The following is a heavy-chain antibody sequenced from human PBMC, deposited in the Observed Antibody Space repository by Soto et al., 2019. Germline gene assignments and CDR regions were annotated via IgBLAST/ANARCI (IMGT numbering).Heavy chain of an antibody. J-gene: IGHJ4*02. Sequence: SETLSHTCAVCGGSFSGYSWTWIRQPPGTGLEWIGEINHSGSTNYNPSLKSRVTISVDTSKNQFSLKLTSVTAADAAVYYCARDKITGLFDYWGQGTLVTVSS. V-gene: IGHV4-34*01. CDR2: INHSGST. D-gene: IGHD2-8*02. CDR1: GGSFSGYS. CDR3: ARDKITGLFDY.